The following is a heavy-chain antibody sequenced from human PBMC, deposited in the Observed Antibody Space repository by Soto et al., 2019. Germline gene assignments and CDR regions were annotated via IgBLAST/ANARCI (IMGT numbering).Heavy chain of an antibody. CDR1: GFSVSIDY. CDR3: TTTSPPDPV. Sequence: QWVESGGGLVQPGGSLRLSCAASGFSVSIDYMSCVRQAPGKGPEWLSILSTDSRTYHEDSVKGRFSIYRDHSKNPLYLQMSSLMIEDTAVYSCTTTSPPDPVWGQGMGVIGSS. V-gene: IGHV3-66*01. J-gene: IGHJ1*01. CDR2: LSTDSRT.